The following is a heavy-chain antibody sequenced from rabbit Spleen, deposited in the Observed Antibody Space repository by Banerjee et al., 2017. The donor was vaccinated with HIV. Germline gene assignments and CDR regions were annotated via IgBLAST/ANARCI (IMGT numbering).Heavy chain of an antibody. J-gene: IGHJ6*01. CDR1: GFSLSSYY. V-gene: IGHV1S7*01. D-gene: IGHD8-1*01. CDR3: ARDGAGGSYFAL. CDR2: IDPVFGIT. Sequence: QLVESAGGLVNPGGSLTLTCTASGFSLSSYYMNWVHQAPGKGLEWIGYIDPVFGITYYASWVNGRFSISRENAQNTVFLQMTSLTAADTATYFCARDGAGGSYFALWGQGTLVTVS.